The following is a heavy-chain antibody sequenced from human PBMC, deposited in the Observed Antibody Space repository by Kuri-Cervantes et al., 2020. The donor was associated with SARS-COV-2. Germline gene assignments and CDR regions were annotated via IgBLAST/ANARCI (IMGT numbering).Heavy chain of an antibody. CDR2: IYHSGST. J-gene: IGHJ4*02. V-gene: IGHV4-4*02. CDR3: AREASIFGVVTLGY. Sequence: SETLSLTCAVSGGSISSSNWWSWDRQPPGKGLEWIGEIYHSGSTNYNPSLKSRVTISVDKSKNQFSLKLSSVTAADTAVYYCAREASIFGVVTLGYWGQGTLVTVSS. D-gene: IGHD3-3*01. CDR1: GGSISSSNW.